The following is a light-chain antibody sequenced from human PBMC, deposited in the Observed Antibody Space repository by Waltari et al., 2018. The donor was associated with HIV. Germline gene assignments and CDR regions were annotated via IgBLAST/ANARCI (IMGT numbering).Light chain of an antibody. CDR3: QQLNSYLPFT. CDR1: QGISSY. CDR2: AAS. J-gene: IGKJ3*01. Sequence: DIQLTQSPSFLSASVGDRVTITCRASQGISSYLAWYQQKPGNAPKLLIYAASTVQSGCPSRFCGSGSGTEFTLTISSLQPEDFATYYCQQLNSYLPFTFGPGTKVDIK. V-gene: IGKV1-9*01.